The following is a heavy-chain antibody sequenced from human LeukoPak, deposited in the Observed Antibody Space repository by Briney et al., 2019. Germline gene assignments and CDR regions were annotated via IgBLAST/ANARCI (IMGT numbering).Heavy chain of an antibody. J-gene: IGHJ4*02. V-gene: IGHV3-23*01. CDR3: AKDQSWGYYGSGSYMGGIDY. CDR2: ISGRGGRT. Sequence: GGSLRLFCAASGFTFSSYAMSWVRQAPGKGLECVSAISGRGGRTKYADSVKGRFTISRDKAKKTLYLQMNSLRAEDTAVYYCAKDQSWGYYGSGSYMGGIDYWGQGTLVTVSS. D-gene: IGHD3-10*01. CDR1: GFTFSSYA.